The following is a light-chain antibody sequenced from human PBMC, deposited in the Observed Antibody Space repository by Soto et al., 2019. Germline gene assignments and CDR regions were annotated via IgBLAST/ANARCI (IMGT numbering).Light chain of an antibody. Sequence: QSVLTQPASVSGSPGQSITISCTGTSSDVGGFNYVSWYQQHPGKAPKLMISEVSNRPSGVSIRFSGSKSGNTASLTISGLQAEDEADYYCSSYTSSAPLVFGSGTKVTVL. J-gene: IGLJ1*01. V-gene: IGLV2-14*01. CDR1: SSDVGGFNY. CDR3: SSYTSSAPLV. CDR2: EVS.